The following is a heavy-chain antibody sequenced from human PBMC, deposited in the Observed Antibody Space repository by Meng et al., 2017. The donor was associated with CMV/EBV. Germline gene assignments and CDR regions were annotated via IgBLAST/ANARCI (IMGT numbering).Heavy chain of an antibody. CDR3: AKDQWFGELLYYYYGMDV. V-gene: IGHV3-30*02. J-gene: IGHJ6*02. D-gene: IGHD3-10*01. CDR1: GFTFSSYG. Sequence: GSLRLSCAASGFTFSSYGMHWVRQAPGKGLEWVAFIRYDGSNKYYADSVKGRFTISRDNSKNTLYLQMNSLRAEDTAVYYCAKDQWFGELLYYYYGMDVWGQRTTVTVSS. CDR2: IRYDGSNK.